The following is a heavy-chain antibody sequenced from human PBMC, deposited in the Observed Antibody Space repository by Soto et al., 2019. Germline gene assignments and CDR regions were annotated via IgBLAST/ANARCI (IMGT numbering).Heavy chain of an antibody. V-gene: IGHV3-21*01. CDR1: GFTFSSYS. D-gene: IGHD1-20*01. Sequence: GXSLRLSCAASGFTFSSYSMNWVRQAKGKGLEWVSSISSSSSYIYYADSVKGRFTISRDNAKNSLYLQMNSLRAEDTAVYYCARDLSRGITGTTAYFDYWGQGTLVTVSS. J-gene: IGHJ4*02. CDR3: ARDLSRGITGTTAYFDY. CDR2: ISSSSSYI.